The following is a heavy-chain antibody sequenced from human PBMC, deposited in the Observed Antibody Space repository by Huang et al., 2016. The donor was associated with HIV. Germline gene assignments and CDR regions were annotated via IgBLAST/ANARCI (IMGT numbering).Heavy chain of an antibody. CDR2: IYSSGST. CDR1: GGSISTSGYY. D-gene: IGHD6-19*01. J-gene: IGHJ4*02. Sequence: QLQLQESGPGLVKPSETLSLTCTVSGGSISTSGYYWGWIRQPPGKGLEWIGSIYSSGSTSDNPSPKSRVTISVDTSKSQFSLKLSSVTAADTAVYYCARQDTSGWYADPYYFDYWGQGTLVTVSS. CDR3: ARQDTSGWYADPYYFDY. V-gene: IGHV4-39*01.